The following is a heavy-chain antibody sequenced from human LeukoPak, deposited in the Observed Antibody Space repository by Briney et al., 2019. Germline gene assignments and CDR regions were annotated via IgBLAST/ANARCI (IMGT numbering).Heavy chain of an antibody. CDR2: ISGSGDNT. Sequence: PGGSLRLSCVASGFTFSSYAINWVRQAPGRGLEWVSIISGSGDNTNYADSVKGRFTISRDNSKNTLYLQMNSLRAEDTAVYYCAKIPQVGIFAVPIFDYWGQGTLVTVS. J-gene: IGHJ4*02. CDR3: AKIPQVGIFAVPIFDY. D-gene: IGHD3-3*01. V-gene: IGHV3-23*01. CDR1: GFTFSSYA.